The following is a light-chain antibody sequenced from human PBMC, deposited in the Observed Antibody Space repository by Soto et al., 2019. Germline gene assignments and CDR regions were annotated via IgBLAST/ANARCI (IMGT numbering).Light chain of an antibody. Sequence: QSALTQPASVSGSPGQSITISCTGTSSDFGTYEYVSWYQHHPGKAPKLMIYDVSNRPSGVSDRFSGSKSGNTASLTISGLQAEDEADYYCSSSASNGDVLFGGGTKLTVL. CDR3: SSSASNGDVL. V-gene: IGLV2-14*03. CDR1: SSDFGTYEY. CDR2: DVS. J-gene: IGLJ2*01.